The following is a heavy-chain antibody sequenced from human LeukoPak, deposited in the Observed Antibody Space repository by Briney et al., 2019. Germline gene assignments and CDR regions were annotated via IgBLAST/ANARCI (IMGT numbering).Heavy chain of an antibody. CDR1: GYTFTGYY. CDR3: ARGAVKHYGSGINS. V-gene: IGHV1-8*02. D-gene: IGHD3-10*01. Sequence: GASVKVSCKASGYTFTGYYMHWVRQAPGQGLEWMGWMNPNSGNTGYAQKFQGRVTMTRNTSISTAYMELSSLRSEDTAVYYCARGAVKHYGSGINSWGQGTLVTVSS. CDR2: MNPNSGNT. J-gene: IGHJ4*02.